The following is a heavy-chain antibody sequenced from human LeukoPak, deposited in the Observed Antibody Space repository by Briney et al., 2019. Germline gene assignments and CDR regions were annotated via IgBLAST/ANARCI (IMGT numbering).Heavy chain of an antibody. J-gene: IGHJ4*02. CDR1: GFTFSNAW. Sequence: GGSLRLSCAASGFTFSNAWMSWVRQAPGKGLEWVGRIKSKTDGGTTDYAAPVKGRFTISRDDSKNTLYLQMNSLKTEDTAVYYCTTDVSPGYVWGSYLADYWGQGTLVTVSS. CDR3: TTDVSPGYVWGSYLADY. D-gene: IGHD3-16*02. CDR2: IKSKTDGGTT. V-gene: IGHV3-15*01.